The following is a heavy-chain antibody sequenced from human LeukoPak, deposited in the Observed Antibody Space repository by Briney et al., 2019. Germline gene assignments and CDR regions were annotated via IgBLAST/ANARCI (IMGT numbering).Heavy chain of an antibody. CDR1: GGSISGYF. V-gene: IGHV4-59*08. Sequence: PSQTLSLTCTVSGGSISGYFWSWIRQPPGKGLEWIGYIYYSGSTSYNPSLKSRVTISVDTSKNQFSLKLTSVTAADTAVYYCAIHGVYNWNDYAFDVWGQGTMVTVSS. CDR2: IYYSGST. CDR3: AIHGVYNWNDYAFDV. J-gene: IGHJ3*01. D-gene: IGHD1-1*01.